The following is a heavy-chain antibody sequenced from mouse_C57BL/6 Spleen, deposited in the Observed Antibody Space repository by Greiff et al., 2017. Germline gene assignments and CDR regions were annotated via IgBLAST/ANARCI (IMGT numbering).Heavy chain of an antibody. V-gene: IGHV1-18*01. CDR2: INPNNGGT. J-gene: IGHJ4*01. Sequence: SGPELVKPGASVKIPCKASGYTFTDYNMDWVKQSHGKSLEWIGDINPNNGGTIYNQKFKGKATLTVDKSSSTAYMELRSLTSEDTAVYYCARDYGSSTGGAMDDWGQGTSVTVSS. D-gene: IGHD1-1*01. CDR1: GYTFTDYN. CDR3: ARDYGSSTGGAMDD.